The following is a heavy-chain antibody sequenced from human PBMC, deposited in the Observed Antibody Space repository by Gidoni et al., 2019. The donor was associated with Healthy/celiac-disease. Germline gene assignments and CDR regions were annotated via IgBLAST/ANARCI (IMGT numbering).Heavy chain of an antibody. J-gene: IGHJ4*02. V-gene: IGHV3-23*01. CDR2: ISVSGGRT. CDR1: GFTFSSYA. CDR3: AKDQLSDVTATFDY. D-gene: IGHD2-21*02. Sequence: EVQLLESGGGWVQPGGSLRLACAASGFTFSSYAMSWVRQAPGKGLEWVSAISVSGGRTYYADSVEGRFTISRDNSKNTLYLQMNSLRAEDTAVYYCAKDQLSDVTATFDYGGQGTLVTVSS.